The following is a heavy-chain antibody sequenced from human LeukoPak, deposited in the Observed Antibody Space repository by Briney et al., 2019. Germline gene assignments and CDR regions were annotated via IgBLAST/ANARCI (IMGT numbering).Heavy chain of an antibody. CDR2: INHSGST. D-gene: IGHD2-21*01. V-gene: IGHV4-34*01. CDR1: GGSFSGYY. Sequence: SETLSLTCAVYGGSFSGYYLSWIRQPPGKGLEWIGEINHSGSTNYNPSLKSRVTISVDTSKNQFSLKLSSVTAADTAVYYCARSLHRDYFDYWGQGTLVTVSS. J-gene: IGHJ4*02. CDR3: ARSLHRDYFDY.